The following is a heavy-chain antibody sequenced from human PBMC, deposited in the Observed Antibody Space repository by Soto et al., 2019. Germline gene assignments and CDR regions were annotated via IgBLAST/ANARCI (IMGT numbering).Heavy chain of an antibody. V-gene: IGHV4-34*01. CDR2: INHSGNT. D-gene: IGHD3-10*01. CDR1: GGSFSGYY. CDR3: ARESAGSGKNNWFDP. J-gene: IGHJ5*02. Sequence: SETLSLTCAVYGGSFSGYYWSWIRQPPGKGLEWIGEINHSGNTNYNPSLESRVTISVDTSKNQLSLYLNSVTAADTAVYYCARESAGSGKNNWFDPWGQGTLVTVSS.